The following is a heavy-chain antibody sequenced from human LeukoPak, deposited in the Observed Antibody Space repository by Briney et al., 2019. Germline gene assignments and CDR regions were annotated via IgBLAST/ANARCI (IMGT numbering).Heavy chain of an antibody. Sequence: VASVKVSCKASGGTFSSYAISWVRQAPGQGLEWMGGITPIFGTANYAQKFQGRVTMTRNTSISTAYMELSSLRSEDTAVYYCAKSGGPSLYYYYYMDVWGKGTTVTISS. V-gene: IGHV1-69*05. D-gene: IGHD3-10*01. J-gene: IGHJ6*03. CDR1: GGTFSSYA. CDR2: ITPIFGTA. CDR3: AKSGGPSLYYYYYMDV.